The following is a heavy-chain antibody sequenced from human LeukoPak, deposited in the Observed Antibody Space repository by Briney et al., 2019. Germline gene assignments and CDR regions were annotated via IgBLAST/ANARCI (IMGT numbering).Heavy chain of an antibody. J-gene: IGHJ4*02. V-gene: IGHV1-24*01. CDR1: GYTLTELS. CDR2: FDPEDGET. CDR3: ATGRTAVDTAMVPFDY. D-gene: IGHD5-18*01. Sequence: ASVKVSCKVSGYTLTELSMHWVRQAPGKGLEWMGGFDPEDGETIYAQKFQGRATMTEDTSTDTAYMELSSLRSEDTAVYYCATGRTAVDTAMVPFDYWGQGTLVTVSS.